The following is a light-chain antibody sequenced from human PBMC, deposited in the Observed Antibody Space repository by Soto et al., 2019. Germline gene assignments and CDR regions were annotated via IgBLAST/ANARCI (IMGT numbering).Light chain of an antibody. V-gene: IGKV1-17*01. CDR3: LQHYNLPWT. CDR1: QDISNC. CDR2: ATS. J-gene: IGKJ1*01. Sequence: DIQMTQSPSSLSASIGDRVTFTCRASQDISNCLDWYQQKPGKTPKRLIYATSTLKSGVPSRFSGSGSGTEFTLTISSLQPDDFATYYCLQHYNLPWTFGQGTKVEI.